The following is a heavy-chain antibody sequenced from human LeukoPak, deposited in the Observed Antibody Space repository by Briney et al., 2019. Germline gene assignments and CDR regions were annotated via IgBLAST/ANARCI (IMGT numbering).Heavy chain of an antibody. CDR3: ARDEPIIDAFDI. V-gene: IGHV4-59*01. J-gene: IGHJ3*02. CDR2: IYYSGST. Sequence: SETLSLTCTVSGGSISSYYWSWIRQPPGKGLEWIGYIYYSGSTNYNPSLKSRVTISVDTSKNQFSLKLSSVTAADTAVYYCARDEPIIDAFDIWGQGTMVTVSS. CDR1: GGSISSYY.